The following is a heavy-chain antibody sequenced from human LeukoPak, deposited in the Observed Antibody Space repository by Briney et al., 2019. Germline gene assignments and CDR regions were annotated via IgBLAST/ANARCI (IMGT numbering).Heavy chain of an antibody. Sequence: GGSLRLSCAASGFTFSSYSMNWVRQAPGKGLEWVSSISSSSYIYYADSVKGRFTISRDNAKNSLYLQMNSLRAEDTAVYYCARKWSDGDHFDYWGQGTLVTVSS. D-gene: IGHD4-17*01. CDR2: ISSSSYI. V-gene: IGHV3-21*01. J-gene: IGHJ4*02. CDR1: GFTFSSYS. CDR3: ARKWSDGDHFDY.